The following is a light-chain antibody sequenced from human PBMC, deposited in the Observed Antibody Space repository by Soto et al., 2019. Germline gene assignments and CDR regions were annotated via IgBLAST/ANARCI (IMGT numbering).Light chain of an antibody. CDR1: QSVSSSY. CDR2: GAS. V-gene: IGKV3-20*01. J-gene: IGKJ1*01. CDR3: QQYGRSPWT. Sequence: IVLTQSPGTLSLSPWERATLSCRASQSVSSSYLAWYQQKPGQAPRLLIYGASSRATGIPDRFSGSGSGTDLILTISRLEPEDFAVYYCQQYGRSPWTFGQGTKVDIK.